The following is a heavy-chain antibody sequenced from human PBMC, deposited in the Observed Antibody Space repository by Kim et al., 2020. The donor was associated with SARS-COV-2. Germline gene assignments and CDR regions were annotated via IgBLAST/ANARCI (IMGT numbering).Heavy chain of an antibody. J-gene: IGHJ3*02. Sequence: YAASVKGQFTNTRKQSKNMVYLQMNSLRAEDTAVYYCASAFEYSTSDAFDIWGQGTMVTVSS. V-gene: IGHV3-33*01. D-gene: IGHD6-6*01. CDR3: ASAFEYSTSDAFDI.